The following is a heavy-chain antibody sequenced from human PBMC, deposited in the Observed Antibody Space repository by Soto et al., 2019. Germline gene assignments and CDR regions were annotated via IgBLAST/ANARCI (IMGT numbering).Heavy chain of an antibody. Sequence: SETLSLTCTVSGGSISETTWWSWVRQPPGKGLEWIGDISHSGSANYNPSLKSRVTMSVDRSKNQISLILTSVTAADTAVYYCQLTRGGLFIMDVWGPGTTVTVSS. V-gene: IGHV4-4*02. J-gene: IGHJ6*02. D-gene: IGHD7-27*01. CDR3: QLTRGGLFIMDV. CDR1: GGSISETTW. CDR2: ISHSGSA.